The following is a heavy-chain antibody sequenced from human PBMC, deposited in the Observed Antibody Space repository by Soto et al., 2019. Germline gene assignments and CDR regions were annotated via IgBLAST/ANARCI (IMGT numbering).Heavy chain of an antibody. CDR2: IYYTGST. D-gene: IGHD3-10*01. CDR3: ARINPGAGYSYAMDV. V-gene: IGHV4-28*01. J-gene: IGHJ6*02. CDR1: GYSISSSNW. Sequence: QVQLQESGPGLVKPSDTLSLTCSVSGYSISSSNWWGWIRQPPGKGLEWIGYIYYTGSTHYNPSLQSRATMSVDKSQNQSPLKLSSVTAVDTAVYYCARINPGAGYSYAMDVWGQGTTVTVSS.